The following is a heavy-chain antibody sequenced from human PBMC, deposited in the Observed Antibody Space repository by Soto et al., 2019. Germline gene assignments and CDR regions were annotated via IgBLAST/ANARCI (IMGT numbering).Heavy chain of an antibody. J-gene: IGHJ4*02. D-gene: IGHD6-19*01. CDR1: SGSISSGGYY. V-gene: IGHV4-31*03. Sequence: QVQLQESGPGLVKPSQTLSLTCTVSSGSISSGGYYWSWIRQHPGKDLEWVGYIYNSGKTYYNPSLKSRVTIAADTSKIQFSLNLSSVTAADTAVYYCARASAGGGWYYFDYWGQGTLVTVSS. CDR3: ARASAGGGWYYFDY. CDR2: IYNSGKT.